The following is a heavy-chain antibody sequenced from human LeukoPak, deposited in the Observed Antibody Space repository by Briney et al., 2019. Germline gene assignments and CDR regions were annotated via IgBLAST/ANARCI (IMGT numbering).Heavy chain of an antibody. CDR1: GGSFSGYY. V-gene: IGHV4-34*01. J-gene: IGHJ5*02. CDR2: INHSGST. Sequence: SETLSLTCAVYGGSFSGYYWSWIRQPPGKGLEWIGEINHSGSTNYNPSLKSRVTISVDTSKNQFSLKLSSVTAADTAVYYCARVWSGWFDPWGQGTLVTVSS. CDR3: ARVWSGWFDP. D-gene: IGHD3-16*01.